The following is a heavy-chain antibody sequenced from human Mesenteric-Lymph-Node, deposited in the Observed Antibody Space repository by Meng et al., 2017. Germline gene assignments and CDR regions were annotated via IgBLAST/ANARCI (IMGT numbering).Heavy chain of an antibody. CDR3: ARDQGYGSAYYYFDY. V-gene: IGHV3-33*07. CDR2: IWYDGSNK. J-gene: IGHJ4*02. D-gene: IGHD3-10*01. Sequence: *WVRQAPGKGLEWVAVIWYDGSNKYYADSVKGRFTISRDNSKNTLYLQMNSLRAEDTAVYYCARDQGYGSAYYYFDYWGQGTLVTVSS.